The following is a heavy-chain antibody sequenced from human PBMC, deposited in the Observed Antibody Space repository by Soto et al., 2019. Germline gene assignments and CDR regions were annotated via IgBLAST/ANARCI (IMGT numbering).Heavy chain of an antibody. CDR2: FDPEDGET. D-gene: IGHD1-7*01. J-gene: IGHJ6*02. V-gene: IGHV1-24*01. CDR1: GYTLTELS. CDR3: ATISGTTDYYYYGMDV. Sequence: GASVKVSCKVSGYTLTELSMHWVRQAPGKGLEWMGGFDPEDGETIYAQKFQGRVTMTEDTSTDTAYMELSSLRSEDTAVYYCATISGTTDYYYYGMDVWGQGTTVTVSS.